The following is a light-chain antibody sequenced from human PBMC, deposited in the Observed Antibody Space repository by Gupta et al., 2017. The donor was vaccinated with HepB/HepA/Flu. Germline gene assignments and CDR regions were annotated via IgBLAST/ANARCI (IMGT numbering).Light chain of an antibody. V-gene: IGKV2-28*01. Sequence: DLVMTQSLLSLHVNPGEPASISCRSSQSLLHSNGYNYLDWYLQKPGQSPQLLIYLGSNRASGVPDRFSGSGSGTDFTLKISRVEAEDFGVYYCMQALQTPITFGQGTRLEIK. CDR3: MQALQTPIT. J-gene: IGKJ5*01. CDR1: QSLLHSNGYNY. CDR2: LGS.